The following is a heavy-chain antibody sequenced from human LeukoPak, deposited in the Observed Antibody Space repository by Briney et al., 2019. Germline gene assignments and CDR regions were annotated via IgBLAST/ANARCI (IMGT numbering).Heavy chain of an antibody. V-gene: IGHV3-23*01. CDR2: ISGSGHNT. Sequence: PGGSLRLSCAASGFTFSSFAMSSVRQAPGKGLEWVSPISGSGHNTHYADSVKGRFTISRDNSENTVYLQMNSLRAEDTAVYYCADPGGSGAQFDLWGRGTLLTVSS. CDR3: ADPGGSGAQFDL. CDR1: GFTFSSFA. D-gene: IGHD3-10*01. J-gene: IGHJ2*01.